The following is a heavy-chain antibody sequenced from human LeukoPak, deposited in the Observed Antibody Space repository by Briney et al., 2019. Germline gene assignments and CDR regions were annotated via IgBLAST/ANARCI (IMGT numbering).Heavy chain of an antibody. V-gene: IGHV3-23*01. Sequence: GGSLRLSCVASGLSFSKSGMTWVRQAPGKGLEWVSFISTSGVHSDYAESVKGRLTISRDNSKSTLYLQMNSLRVDDTAVYYCARDGQYELLPFDYWGRGTLVTVSS. CDR2: ISTSGVHS. D-gene: IGHD1-7*01. J-gene: IGHJ4*02. CDR3: ARDGQYELLPFDY. CDR1: GLSFSKSG.